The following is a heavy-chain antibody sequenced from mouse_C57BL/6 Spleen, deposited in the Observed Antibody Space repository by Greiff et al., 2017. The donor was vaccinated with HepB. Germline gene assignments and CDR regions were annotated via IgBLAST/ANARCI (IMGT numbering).Heavy chain of an antibody. CDR1: GFSLTSYG. D-gene: IGHD1-1*01. J-gene: IGHJ4*01. V-gene: IGHV2-5*01. Sequence: QVQLKESGPGLVQPSQSLSITCTVSGFSLTSYGVHWVRQSPGKGLEWLGVIWRGGSTDYNAAFMSRLSITKDNSKSQVFFKMNSLQADDTAIYYCAKTGYYGSKDAMDYWGQGTSVTVSS. CDR2: IWRGGST. CDR3: AKTGYYGSKDAMDY.